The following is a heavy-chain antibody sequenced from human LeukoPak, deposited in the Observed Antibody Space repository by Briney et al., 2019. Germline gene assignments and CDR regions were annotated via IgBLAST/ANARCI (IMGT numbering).Heavy chain of an antibody. CDR1: GFTFEDFA. CDR3: ARGGGIAAAGYYFDY. D-gene: IGHD6-13*01. J-gene: IGHJ4*02. V-gene: IGHV3-20*04. Sequence: GGSLRLSCAASGFTFEDFAMSWVRQAPGKGLEWVSGINWNGGSTGYADSVKGRFTISRDNAKNSLYLQMNSLRAEDTALYYCARGGGIAAAGYYFDYWGQGTLVTVSS. CDR2: INWNGGST.